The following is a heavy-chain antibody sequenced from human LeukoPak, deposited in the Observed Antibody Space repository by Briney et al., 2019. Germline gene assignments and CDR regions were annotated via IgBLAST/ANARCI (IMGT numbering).Heavy chain of an antibody. J-gene: IGHJ3*02. CDR2: ISAYNGNT. CDR3: AKSASFNSSGFWNVFDI. D-gene: IGHD3-22*01. CDR1: GYTFTSYG. V-gene: IGHV1-18*01. Sequence: ASVKVSCKASGYTFTSYGISWVRQAPGQGLEWMGWISAYNGNTNYAQKLQGRVTMTTDTSTSTAYMELRSLRSDDTAVYYCAKSASFNSSGFWNVFDIWGKGTMVTVSS.